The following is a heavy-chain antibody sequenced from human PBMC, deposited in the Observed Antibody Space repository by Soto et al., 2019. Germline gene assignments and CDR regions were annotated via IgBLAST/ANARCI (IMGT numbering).Heavy chain of an antibody. CDR3: ARYPFYCSSTSCQKYYYYYGMDV. V-gene: IGHV1-18*04. D-gene: IGHD2-2*01. Sequence: ASVKVSCKASGYTFTSYGISRVRQAPGQGLEWMGWISAYNGNTNYAQKLQGRVTMTTDTSTSTAYMELRSLRSDDTAVYYCARYPFYCSSTSCQKYYYYYGMDVWGQGTTVTVSS. CDR1: GYTFTSYG. J-gene: IGHJ6*02. CDR2: ISAYNGNT.